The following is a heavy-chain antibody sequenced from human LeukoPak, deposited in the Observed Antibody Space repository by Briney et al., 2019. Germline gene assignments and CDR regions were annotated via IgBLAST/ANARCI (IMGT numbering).Heavy chain of an antibody. D-gene: IGHD7-27*01. Sequence: SETLSLTCTVSGGSMSSGDYYWGWIRQPAGKGLEWIGRIYTSGSTDYDPSLKSRVTISIDTSKNQISLKLSSVTAADTAVYYCVRGSWGSDFDYWGQGTLVTVSS. CDR1: GGSMSSGDYY. V-gene: IGHV4-61*02. CDR3: VRGSWGSDFDY. J-gene: IGHJ4*02. CDR2: IYTSGST.